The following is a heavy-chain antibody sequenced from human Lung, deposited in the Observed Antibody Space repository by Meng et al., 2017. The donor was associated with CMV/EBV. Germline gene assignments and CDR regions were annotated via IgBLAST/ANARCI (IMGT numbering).Heavy chain of an antibody. CDR2: IKSKTDGGTT. J-gene: IGHJ6*02. D-gene: IGHD2-2*01. CDR1: GFTFSNAW. Sequence: GGSLRLXCAASGFTFSNAWMSWVRQAPGKGLEWVGRIKSKTDGGTTDYAAPVKGRFTISRDDSKNTLYLQMNSLKTEDTAVYYCTTGRIYCSSTSCHWGGMDVWXQGTTVTVSS. V-gene: IGHV3-15*01. CDR3: TTGRIYCSSTSCHWGGMDV.